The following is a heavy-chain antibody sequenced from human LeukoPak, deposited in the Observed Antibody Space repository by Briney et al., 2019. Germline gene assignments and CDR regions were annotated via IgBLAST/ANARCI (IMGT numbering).Heavy chain of an antibody. J-gene: IGHJ5*02. CDR2: ISGSGGST. CDR1: GFTFSSYA. D-gene: IGHD2-2*01. Sequence: GGSLRLSCAASGFTFSSYAMSWVRQAPGKGLEWVLAISGSGGSTYYADSVKGRFTISRDNSKNTLYLQMNSLRAEDTAVYYCAKDSLGVVPALDWFDPWGQGTLVTVSS. CDR3: AKDSLGVVPALDWFDP. V-gene: IGHV3-23*01.